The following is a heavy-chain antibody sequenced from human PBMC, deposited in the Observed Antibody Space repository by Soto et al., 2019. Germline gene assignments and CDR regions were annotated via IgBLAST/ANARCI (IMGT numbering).Heavy chain of an antibody. CDR3: ARDLSPPGEFFYDAFDV. J-gene: IGHJ3*01. CDR1: GFTFSAFW. CDR2: IKRDGTVT. D-gene: IGHD2-21*01. Sequence: EVQLVESGGGLVQPGESLRLSCAASGFTFSAFWMTWLRQAPGKGLEWVANIKRDGTVTHYGDSVEGRCTLSRDNAQNSLFLQLNSLSPEDTAMSYCARDLSPPGEFFYDAFDVWGQGTFVTVSS. V-gene: IGHV3-7*04.